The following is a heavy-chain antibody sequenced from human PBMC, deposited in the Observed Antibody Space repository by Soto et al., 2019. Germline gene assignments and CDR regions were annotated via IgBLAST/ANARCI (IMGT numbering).Heavy chain of an antibody. CDR1: GYTFTSYY. J-gene: IGHJ6*02. Sequence: CVKVSCKASGYTFTSYYMHWVRQAPGRGLEWMGIINPSGGSTSYAQKFQGRVTMTRDTSTSTVYLELSSLRSEDTAVYYCATKRITIFGVVIISGLDGYYGMHVWGQGTTVTVSS. V-gene: IGHV1-46*01. D-gene: IGHD3-3*01. CDR2: INPSGGST. CDR3: ATKRITIFGVVIISGLDGYYGMHV.